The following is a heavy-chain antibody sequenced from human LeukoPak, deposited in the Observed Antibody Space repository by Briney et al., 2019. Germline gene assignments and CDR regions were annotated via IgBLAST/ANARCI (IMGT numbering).Heavy chain of an antibody. CDR3: ARARGYCSGGSCYKYFDY. V-gene: IGHV3-7*03. CDR1: GFTFSSYW. Sequence: GGSLRLSCAASGFTFSSYWMSWVRQAPGKGLEWVANIKQDGSEKYYVDSVRGRFTISRDNAKNSLYLQMNSLRAEDTAVYYCARARGYCSGGSCYKYFDYWGQGTLVTVSS. D-gene: IGHD2-15*01. J-gene: IGHJ4*02. CDR2: IKQDGSEK.